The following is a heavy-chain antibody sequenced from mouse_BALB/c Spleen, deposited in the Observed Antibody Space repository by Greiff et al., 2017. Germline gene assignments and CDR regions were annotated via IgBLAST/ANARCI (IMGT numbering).Heavy chain of an antibody. J-gene: IGHJ3*01. CDR2: INSNGGST. CDR3: AREDYYGSKGDWFAY. D-gene: IGHD1-1*01. Sequence: EVKLVESGGGLVQPGGSLKLSCAASGFTFSSYGMSWVRQTPDKRLELVATINSNGGSTYYPDSVKGRFTISRDNAKNTRYLQMRSLKSEDTAMYYCAREDYYGSKGDWFAYWGQGTLVTVSA. CDR1: GFTFSSYG. V-gene: IGHV5-6-3*01.